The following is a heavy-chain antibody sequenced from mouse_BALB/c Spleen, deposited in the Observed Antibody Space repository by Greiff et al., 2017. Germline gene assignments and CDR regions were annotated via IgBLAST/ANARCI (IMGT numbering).Heavy chain of an antibody. J-gene: IGHJ2*01. CDR1: GYSITSYYA. Sequence: EVHLVESGPGLVKPSQSLSLSCTVTGYSITSYYACYWIRQFPGNKLEWRGYKTYSGSTSYNPSLKSRTSITRDTSTYQFFLQLNSVTTEDTATYDYARKEYCSSSGGGDYWGQGTTLTVSA. V-gene: IGHV3-2*02. CDR2: KTYSGST. CDR3: ARKEYCSSSGGGDY. D-gene: IGHD1-1*01.